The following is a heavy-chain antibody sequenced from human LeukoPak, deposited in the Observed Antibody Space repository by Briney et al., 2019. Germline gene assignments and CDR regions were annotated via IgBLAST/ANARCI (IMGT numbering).Heavy chain of an antibody. J-gene: IGHJ6*02. CDR1: GFTFSSYA. CDR3: ARGLLVLRYLPYGMDV. Sequence: GGSLRLSCAASGFTFSSYAMHWVRQAPGKGLEWVAVISYDGSNKYYADSVKGRFTISRDNSKNTLYLQINSLRAEDTAVYYCARGLLVLRYLPYGMDVWGQGTTVTVSS. V-gene: IGHV3-30*04. D-gene: IGHD3-9*01. CDR2: ISYDGSNK.